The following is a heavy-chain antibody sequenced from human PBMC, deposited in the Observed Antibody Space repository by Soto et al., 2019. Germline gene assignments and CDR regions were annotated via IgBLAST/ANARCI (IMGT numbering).Heavy chain of an antibody. J-gene: IGHJ4*02. CDR2: IYYSGST. D-gene: IGHD2-15*01. Sequence: SETLSLTRTVSGGSISSSSYYWGWIRQPPGKGLEWIGSIYYSGSTYYNPSLKSRVTISVDTSKNQFSLKLSSVTAADTAVYYCAREYCSGGSCYFDYWGQGTLVTVSS. CDR1: GGSISSSSYY. CDR3: AREYCSGGSCYFDY. V-gene: IGHV4-39*07.